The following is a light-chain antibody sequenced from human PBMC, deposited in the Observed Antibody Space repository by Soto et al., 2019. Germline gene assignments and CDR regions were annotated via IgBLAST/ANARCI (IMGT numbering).Light chain of an antibody. J-gene: IGKJ2*01. CDR3: QQSVDTPYT. CDR1: QTIGSY. Sequence: DIQMTQSPSSLSASVGDRVTITCRASQTIGSYLHWYQQKPGRAPKLLIYSASGLQSGVPSTFSGSGSGTDFTLTISSLQAEDFATYHCQQSVDTPYTFGQGTKVEIK. CDR2: SAS. V-gene: IGKV1-39*01.